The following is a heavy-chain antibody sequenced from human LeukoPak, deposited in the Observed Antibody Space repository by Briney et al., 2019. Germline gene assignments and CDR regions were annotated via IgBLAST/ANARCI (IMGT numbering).Heavy chain of an antibody. CDR2: IFHSGGT. Sequence: SETLSLTCSVSGGSISTTHWWIWVRQSPGKGLEWIGEIFHSGGTRYNPSLKSRVTISIDKSKNQFSLNLSSVTAADTALYYCARGITNFSGSSYFDYWGQGTLVTVSS. CDR1: GGSISTTHW. D-gene: IGHD1-26*01. V-gene: IGHV4-4*02. J-gene: IGHJ4*02. CDR3: ARGITNFSGSSYFDY.